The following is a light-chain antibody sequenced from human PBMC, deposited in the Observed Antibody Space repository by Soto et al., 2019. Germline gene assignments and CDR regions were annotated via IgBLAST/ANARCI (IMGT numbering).Light chain of an antibody. CDR3: CSYAGSSTSVV. Sequence: QSVLTQPASVSGSPGQSITISCTGTSSDVGSYNLVSWYQQHPGKAPKLMIYEGSKRPSGVSNRFSGSKSGNTASLTISGLQAEYEADYYCCSYAGSSTSVVFGGGTKVTVL. V-gene: IGLV2-23*01. CDR2: EGS. CDR1: SSDVGSYNL. J-gene: IGLJ2*01.